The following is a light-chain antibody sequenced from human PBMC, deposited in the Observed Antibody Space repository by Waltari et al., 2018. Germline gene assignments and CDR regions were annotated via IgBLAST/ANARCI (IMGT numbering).Light chain of an antibody. J-gene: IGKJ1*01. CDR2: KAS. CDR3: QQYNNAPWT. CDR1: QGISSW. V-gene: IGKV1-5*03. Sequence: DIQITQPPPSLYASVGDRVAITCRASQGISSWLAWYQQKPGKAPKLLIYKASSLQSGVPSRFSGSGSGTEFTLTISSLQPEDFATYFCQQYNNAPWTFGQGTKVEIK.